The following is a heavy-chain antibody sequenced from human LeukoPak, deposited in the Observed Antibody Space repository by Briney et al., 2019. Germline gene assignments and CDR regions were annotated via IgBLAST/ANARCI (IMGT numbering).Heavy chain of an antibody. D-gene: IGHD6-13*01. CDR2: IIPIFGTA. CDR1: GGTFSSYA. CDR3: ARAVMAAAGIRY. Sequence: SVKVSCKASGGTFSSYAISWVRQAPGQGLEWMGGIIPIFGTANYAQKFQGRVTITRDTSASTAYMELSSLRSEDTAVYYCARAVMAAAGIRYWGQGTLVTVSS. V-gene: IGHV1-69*05. J-gene: IGHJ4*02.